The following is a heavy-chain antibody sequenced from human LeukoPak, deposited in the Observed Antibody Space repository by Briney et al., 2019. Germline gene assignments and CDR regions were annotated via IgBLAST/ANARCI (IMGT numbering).Heavy chain of an antibody. CDR2: VTGPGDTT. CDR3: AKGAALDV. V-gene: IGHV3-23*01. D-gene: IGHD3-16*01. J-gene: IGHJ4*02. Sequence: GGSLRLSCAASGFSFTNYAMNWVRQAPGKGLEWVSAVTGPGDTTYYADSVKGRFFVSREDSKTTVYLQMNRLRVEDTAIYYCAKGAALDVWGQGTLVTVSS. CDR1: GFSFTNYA.